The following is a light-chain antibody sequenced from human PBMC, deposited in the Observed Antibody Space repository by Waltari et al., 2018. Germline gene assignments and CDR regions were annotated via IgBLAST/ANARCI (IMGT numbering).Light chain of an antibody. Sequence: EIVMTQSPATLSVSPGEGATLSCRASQSVTTKLAWYQLKPGQAPRHLIYDASSRAPGIPARFSGSGFGTEFTLTISSLQSEDFAVYYCQQYHNWPPWTFGRGTKVEIK. V-gene: IGKV3D-15*01. CDR2: DAS. J-gene: IGKJ1*01. CDR3: QQYHNWPPWT. CDR1: QSVTTK.